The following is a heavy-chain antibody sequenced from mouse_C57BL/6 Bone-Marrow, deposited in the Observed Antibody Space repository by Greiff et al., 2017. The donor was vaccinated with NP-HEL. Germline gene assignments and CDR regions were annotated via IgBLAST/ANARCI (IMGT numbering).Heavy chain of an antibody. J-gene: IGHJ3*01. V-gene: IGHV1-82*01. CDR1: GYAFSSSW. Sequence: QVQLQQSGPELVKPGASVKISCKASGYAFSSSWMNWVKQRPGKGLEWIGRIYPGDGDTNYNGKFKGKATLTADKSSSTAYMQRSSLTSEDSAVYFCARSYYGSSYWFAYWGQGTLVTVSA. CDR2: IYPGDGDT. D-gene: IGHD1-1*01. CDR3: ARSYYGSSYWFAY.